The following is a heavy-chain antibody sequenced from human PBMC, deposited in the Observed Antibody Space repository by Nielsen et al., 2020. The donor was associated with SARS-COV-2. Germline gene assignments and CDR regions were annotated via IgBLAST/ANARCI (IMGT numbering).Heavy chain of an antibody. J-gene: IGHJ6*03. Sequence: ASVKVSCKASGYTFTSYGISWVRQAPGQGLEWMGWISAYNGNTNYAQKLQGRVTMTTDTSTSTAYMELRSLRSDDTAVYYCARDCPDYGDYCELYYYYTDVWGKGTTVTVSS. CDR1: GYTFTSYG. D-gene: IGHD4-17*01. CDR3: ARDCPDYGDYCELYYYYTDV. CDR2: ISAYNGNT. V-gene: IGHV1-18*04.